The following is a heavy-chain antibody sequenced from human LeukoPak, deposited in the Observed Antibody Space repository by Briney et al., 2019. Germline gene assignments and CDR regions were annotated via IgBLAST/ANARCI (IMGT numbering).Heavy chain of an antibody. CDR2: IIPIFGTA. J-gene: IGHJ3*02. V-gene: IGHV1-69*05. CDR3: ARVFPPNYYDSSGYYYAPDAFDI. D-gene: IGHD3-22*01. CDR1: GYTFTNYG. Sequence: ASVKVSCKASGYTFTNYGISWVRQAPGQGLEWMGGIIPIFGTANYAQKFQGRVTITTDESTSTAYMELSSLRSEDTAVYYCARVFPPNYYDSSGYYYAPDAFDIWGQGTVVTVSS.